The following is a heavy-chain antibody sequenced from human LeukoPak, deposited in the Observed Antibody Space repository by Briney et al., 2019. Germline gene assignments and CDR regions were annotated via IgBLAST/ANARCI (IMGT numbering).Heavy chain of an antibody. Sequence: GGSLRLSCAASGFTFSSYSMNWVRQAPGKGLEWVSSISSSSSYIYYADSVKGRFTISRGNAKNSLYLQMNSLRAEDTAVYYCAREPCSSTSCYTDYWGQGTLVTVSS. D-gene: IGHD2-2*02. J-gene: IGHJ4*02. CDR1: GFTFSSYS. V-gene: IGHV3-21*01. CDR2: ISSSSSYI. CDR3: AREPCSSTSCYTDY.